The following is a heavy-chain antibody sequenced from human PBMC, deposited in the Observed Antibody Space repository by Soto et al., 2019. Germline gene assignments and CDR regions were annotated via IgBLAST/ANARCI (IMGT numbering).Heavy chain of an antibody. CDR1: GGSISSSSHY. Sequence: PSETLSLTCTVSGGSISSSSHYWGWLRQPPGKGLEWIGSIYYSGNTYYNPSLKNRVTISVDTSKRQFSPRLSSGTAADTSVYYCARLTEISSCYKANYSSYMASGAKGPRSPSP. J-gene: IGHJ6*03. CDR3: ARLTEISSCYKANYSSYMAS. V-gene: IGHV4-39*01. D-gene: IGHD6-13*01. CDR2: IYYSGNT.